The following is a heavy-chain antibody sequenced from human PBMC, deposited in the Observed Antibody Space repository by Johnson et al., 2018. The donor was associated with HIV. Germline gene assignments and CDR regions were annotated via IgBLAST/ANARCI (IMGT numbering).Heavy chain of an antibody. Sequence: QVQLVESGGGVVQPGRSLRLSCAASGFTFSSYAMHWVRQAPGKGLEWVAVIPYDRSNKYYADSLKGRLTISRDNSKNPLFLQMSSLGAEDTAVYYCARDPYTSAGNPFDIWGQGTRVTVS. D-gene: IGHD3-10*01. CDR1: GFTFSSYA. V-gene: IGHV3-30-3*01. J-gene: IGHJ3*02. CDR3: ARDPYTSAGNPFDI. CDR2: IPYDRSNK.